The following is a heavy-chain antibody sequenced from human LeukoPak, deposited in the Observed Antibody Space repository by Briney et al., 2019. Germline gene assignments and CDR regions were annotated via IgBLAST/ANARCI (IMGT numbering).Heavy chain of an antibody. D-gene: IGHD6-13*01. V-gene: IGHV4-34*01. J-gene: IGHJ4*02. CDR3: ARGVYRRTTISPIGYSSSWTPRFDY. CDR1: GGSFSGYY. CDR2: INHNGST. Sequence: SETLSLTCAVYGGSFSGYYWSWIRQPPGKGLEWIGEINHNGSTNYKPSLKSRATISLDTSKNHCSLNQSSVTAADTAVYYCARGVYRRTTISPIGYSSSWTPRFDYWGQGTLVTVSS.